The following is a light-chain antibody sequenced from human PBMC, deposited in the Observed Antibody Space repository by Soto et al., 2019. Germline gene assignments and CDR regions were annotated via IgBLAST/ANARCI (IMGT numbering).Light chain of an antibody. J-gene: IGKJ4*01. CDR2: WAS. CDR3: QEYYTTLALT. CDR1: QSVLSRSNTMNY. V-gene: IGKV4-1*01. Sequence: DIVMTQSPDSLSVSLGERATINCKSSQSVLSRSNTMNYLAWYQQKPGQPPKLLIYWASTRESGVPDRFSGSGSGTDFTLTISSLQAEDVAVYYCQEYYTTLALTFGGGTKVELK.